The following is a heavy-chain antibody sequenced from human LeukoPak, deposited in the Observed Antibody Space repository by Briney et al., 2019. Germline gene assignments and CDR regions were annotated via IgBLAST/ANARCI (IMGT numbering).Heavy chain of an antibody. CDR3: ARQRRGFGGSFDP. V-gene: IGHV1-2*02. J-gene: IGHJ5*02. D-gene: IGHD3-16*01. CDR2: INPNSGGT. CDR1: GYTFTGYY. Sequence: ASVKVSCKASGYTFTGYYMHWVRQAPGQGLEWMGWINPNSGGTNYAQKFRGRVTMTRDTSISTAYMELSRLRSDDTAVYYCARQRRGFGGSFDPWGQGTLVTVS.